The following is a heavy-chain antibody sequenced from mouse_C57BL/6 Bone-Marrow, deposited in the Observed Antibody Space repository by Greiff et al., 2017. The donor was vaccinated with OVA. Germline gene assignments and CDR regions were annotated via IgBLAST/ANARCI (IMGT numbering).Heavy chain of an antibody. Sequence: EVQVVESGGGLVKPGGSLKLSCAASGFTFSSYAMSWVRQTPEKRLEWVATISDGGSYTYYPDNVKGRFTISRDNAKNNLYLQMSHLKSEDTAMYYCAREGYVGAMDYWGQGTSVTVSS. D-gene: IGHD2-2*01. CDR3: AREGYVGAMDY. CDR1: GFTFSSYA. J-gene: IGHJ4*01. V-gene: IGHV5-4*01. CDR2: ISDGGSYT.